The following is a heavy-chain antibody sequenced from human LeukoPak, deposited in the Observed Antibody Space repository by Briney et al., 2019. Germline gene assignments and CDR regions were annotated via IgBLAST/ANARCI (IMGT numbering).Heavy chain of an antibody. CDR3: ARVVVMRGRWLDY. V-gene: IGHV4-30-4*01. J-gene: IGHJ4*02. CDR1: GGSISSGDYY. CDR2: IYYSGST. D-gene: IGHD3-22*01. Sequence: SQTLSLTCTVSGGSISSGDYYWSWIRQPPGKGLEWIGYIYYSGSTYYNPSLKSRVTISVDTSKNQFSLKLSSVTASDTAVYYCARVVVMRGRWLDYWGQGTLVTVSS.